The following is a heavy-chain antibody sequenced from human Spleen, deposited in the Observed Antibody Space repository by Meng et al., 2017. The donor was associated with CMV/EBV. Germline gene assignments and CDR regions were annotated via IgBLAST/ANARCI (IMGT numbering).Heavy chain of an antibody. J-gene: IGHJ6*02. CDR3: AREGATTGITRVYAMDV. CDR1: SSSGSEYY. CDR2: IYYSGTT. V-gene: IGHV4-30-4*08. Sequence: SSSGSEYYWNWIRQPPGKGLEWIGYIYYSGTTSYNPSLKSRVIMSVDTSKNQFSLKVDSVTAADTAVYYCAREGATTGITRVYAMDVWGQGTLVTVSS. D-gene: IGHD4-17*01.